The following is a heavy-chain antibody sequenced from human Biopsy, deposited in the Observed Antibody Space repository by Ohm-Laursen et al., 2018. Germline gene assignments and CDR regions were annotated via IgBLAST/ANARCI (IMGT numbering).Heavy chain of an antibody. CDR2: ISGYNGNT. V-gene: IGHV1-18*04. J-gene: IGHJ3*02. D-gene: IGHD3-10*01. CDR3: ARGSYYGSGSYDNRADAFDT. Sequence: ASVKVSCNPSGYWFSRYAISWVRQAPGQGLEWMGWISGYNGNTNYAQKFQGRVAMTTDTSTSTAYMELRSLRSDDTAVYYCARGSYYGSGSYDNRADAFDTWGQGTRVTVSS. CDR1: GYWFSRYA.